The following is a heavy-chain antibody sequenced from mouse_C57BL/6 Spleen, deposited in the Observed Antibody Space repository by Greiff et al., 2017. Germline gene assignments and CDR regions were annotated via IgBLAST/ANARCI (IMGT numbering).Heavy chain of an antibody. CDR2: ISSGSSTI. CDR1: GFTFSDYG. V-gene: IGHV5-17*01. D-gene: IGHD2-3*01. J-gene: IGHJ2*01. CDR3: ARTIYDGHFDY. Sequence: DVQLQESGGGLVKPGGSLKLSCAASGFTFSDYGMHWVRQAPEKGLEWVAYISSGSSTIYYADTVKGRFTISRDNAKNTLFLQMTSLRSEDTAMYYCARTIYDGHFDYWGQGTTLTVSS.